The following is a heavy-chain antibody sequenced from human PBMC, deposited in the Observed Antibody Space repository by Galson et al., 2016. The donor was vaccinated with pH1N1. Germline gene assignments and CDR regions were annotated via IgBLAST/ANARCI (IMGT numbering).Heavy chain of an antibody. D-gene: IGHD5-18*01. CDR2: MIPILGLS. V-gene: IGHV1-69*02. Sequence: SVKVSCKASGGTFTSYTITWVRQAPGQGLEWMGRMIPILGLSNYAQKFQGRVTITADRSRSTAYMELSSLKSEDTAVCFCARARGHAAMDPFDFWGQGTLVTVSS. CDR1: GGTFTSYT. J-gene: IGHJ4*02. CDR3: ARARGHAAMDPFDF.